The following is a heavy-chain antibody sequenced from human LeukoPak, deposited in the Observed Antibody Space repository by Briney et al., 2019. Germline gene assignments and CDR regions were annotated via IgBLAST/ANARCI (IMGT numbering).Heavy chain of an antibody. Sequence: SETLSLTCAVYGGSFSGYYWSWIRQPPGKGLEWIGEISHSGSTNYNPSLKSRVTISVDTSKNQFSLKLSSVTAADTAVYYCAREIAAAGTYHPFDYWGQGTLVTVSS. CDR2: ISHSGST. CDR1: GGSFSGYY. CDR3: AREIAAAGTYHPFDY. J-gene: IGHJ4*02. V-gene: IGHV4-34*01. D-gene: IGHD6-13*01.